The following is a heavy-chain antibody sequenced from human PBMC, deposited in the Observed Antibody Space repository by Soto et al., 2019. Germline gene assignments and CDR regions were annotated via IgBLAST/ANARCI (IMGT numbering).Heavy chain of an antibody. CDR2: ISAYNGNT. D-gene: IGHD4-4*01. J-gene: IGHJ6*02. CDR1: GYTFTSYG. Sequence: QVQLVQSGAEVKKPGASVKVSCKASGYTFTSYGISWVRQAPGQGLEWMGWISAYNGNTNYAQKLQGRVTMTTDTSTSTAYMELRSLGSDDTAVYYCARDGYSNSPYYYYGMDVWGQGTTVTVSS. CDR3: ARDGYSNSPYYYYGMDV. V-gene: IGHV1-18*01.